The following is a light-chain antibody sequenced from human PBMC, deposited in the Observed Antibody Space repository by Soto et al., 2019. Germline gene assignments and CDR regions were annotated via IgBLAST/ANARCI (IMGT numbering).Light chain of an antibody. CDR2: EVS. CDR1: SSDFGGCNY. J-gene: IGLJ1*01. V-gene: IGLV2-8*01. Sequence: QSVLTQPPSASGSPGQSVTISCTGTSSDFGGCNYVSWYQQHPGKAPKLMIYEVSKRPSGVPDRFSGSKSGNTASQTVSGLQAEDEADYYCSSYAGSNNPYVFGTGTKVTVL. CDR3: SSYAGSNNPYV.